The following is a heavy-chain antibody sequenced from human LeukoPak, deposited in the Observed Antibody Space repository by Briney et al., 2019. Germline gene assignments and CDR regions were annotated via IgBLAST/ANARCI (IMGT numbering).Heavy chain of an antibody. CDR3: ARDGLGGVDY. J-gene: IGHJ4*02. CDR2: ISSSSSYI. Sequence: EGSLRLSCAASGFTFSSYSMNWVRQAPGKGLEWVSSISSSSSYIYYADSVKGRFTISRDNSKNTLYLQMNSLRAEDTAVYYCARDGLGGVDYWGQGTLVTVSS. V-gene: IGHV3-21*04. D-gene: IGHD3/OR15-3a*01. CDR1: GFTFSSYS.